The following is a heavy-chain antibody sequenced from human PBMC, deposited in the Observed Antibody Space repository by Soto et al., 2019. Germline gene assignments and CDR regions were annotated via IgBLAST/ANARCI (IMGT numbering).Heavy chain of an antibody. D-gene: IGHD4-17*01. V-gene: IGHV4-30-4*01. CDR2: IFDSGST. CDR3: AREIIPLTTDWYFDL. J-gene: IGHJ2*01. Sequence: QVQLQESGPGLVKPSQTLSLTCTVSGGSMSGGVYYWSWIRQPPGKGLEWIGYIFDSGSTYYNPSLKSRVTISVDTSKNQFSLRLSCVTAADTAVYYCAREIIPLTTDWYFDLWGRGTLVTVSS. CDR1: GGSMSGGVYY.